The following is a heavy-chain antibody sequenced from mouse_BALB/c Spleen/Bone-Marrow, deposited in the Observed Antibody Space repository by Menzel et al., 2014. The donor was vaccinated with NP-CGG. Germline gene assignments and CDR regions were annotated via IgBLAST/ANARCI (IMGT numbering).Heavy chain of an antibody. V-gene: IGHV1-54*01. CDR1: GYAFTNYL. D-gene: IGHD1-1*01. CDR3: ARWSNCYGSSYLAY. CDR2: INPGSGGT. J-gene: IGHJ3*01. Sequence: LVESGAELVRPGTSVKVSCKASGYAFTNYLIEWVKQRPGQGLEWIGVINPGSGGTNYNEKFKGKATLTADKSSSTAYMQLSSLTSDDSAVYFCARWSNCYGSSYLAYWGQGTLVTVSA.